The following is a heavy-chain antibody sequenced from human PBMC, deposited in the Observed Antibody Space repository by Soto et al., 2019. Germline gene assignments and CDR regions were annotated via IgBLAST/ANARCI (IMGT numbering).Heavy chain of an antibody. Sequence: QVQLQESGPGLVKPSETLSLTCTVSGGSVSSDNYYWSWMRQPPGKGLEWIGYIYYSGSTNYNPSLNRRVTISVDTSKNQFSLKLSSVTAADTAVYYCARGNWKGDYWGQGTLVTVSS. J-gene: IGHJ4*02. V-gene: IGHV4-61*01. CDR3: ARGNWKGDY. D-gene: IGHD1-20*01. CDR1: GGSVSSDNYY. CDR2: IYYSGST.